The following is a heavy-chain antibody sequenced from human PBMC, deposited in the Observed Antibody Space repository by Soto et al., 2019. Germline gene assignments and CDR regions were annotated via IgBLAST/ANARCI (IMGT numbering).Heavy chain of an antibody. CDR3: ARGRVRGAYHDAFDI. CDR2: ITYDGSNK. J-gene: IGHJ3*02. V-gene: IGHV3-30-3*01. D-gene: IGHD3-10*01. CDR1: GFTFSSYA. Sequence: LRLSCAASGFTFSSYAMHWVRQAPGKGLEWVAVITYDGSNKYYADSVKGRFTISRDNSKNTLYLQMNSLRAEDTAVYYCARGRVRGAYHDAFDIWGQGTMVTVSS.